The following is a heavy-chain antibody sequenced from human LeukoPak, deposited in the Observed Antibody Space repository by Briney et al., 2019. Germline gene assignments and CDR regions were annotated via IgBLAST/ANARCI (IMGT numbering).Heavy chain of an antibody. J-gene: IGHJ5*02. D-gene: IGHD3-10*01. CDR3: TTGMVRGDIHNWFDP. Sequence: GGSLRLSCAASGFTFSSYAMSWVRQAPGKGLEWVGRIKSKTDGGTTDYAAPVKGRFTISRDDSKNTLYLQMNSLKTEDTAVYYCTTGMVRGDIHNWFDPWGQGTLVTVSS. V-gene: IGHV3-15*01. CDR1: GFTFSSYA. CDR2: IKSKTDGGTT.